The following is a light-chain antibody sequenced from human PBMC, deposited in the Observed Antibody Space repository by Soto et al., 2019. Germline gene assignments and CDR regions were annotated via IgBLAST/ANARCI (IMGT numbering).Light chain of an antibody. J-gene: IGKJ5*01. CDR1: QTISSW. Sequence: DIPMTQSPSTLSASVGDRVTITCRASQTISSWLAWYQQKPGKAPKPLIYDASTLKTGVPSRFSGSGSGSEFNFTITGLQPDDFATYFCQQYNTYATLGQGTRLEIK. CDR3: QQYNTYAT. V-gene: IGKV1-5*01. CDR2: DAS.